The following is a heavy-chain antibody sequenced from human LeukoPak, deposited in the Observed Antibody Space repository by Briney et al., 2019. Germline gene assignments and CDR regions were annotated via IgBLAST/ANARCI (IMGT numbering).Heavy chain of an antibody. CDR3: ARDLSGALWFGESPSYYFDY. CDR1: GFTFSSYS. J-gene: IGHJ4*02. D-gene: IGHD3-10*01. CDR2: ISSSSSYI. Sequence: GGSLRLSCAASGFTFSSYSMNWVRQAPGKGLEWVSSISSSSSYIYYADSVKGRFTISRDNAKNSLYLQMNSLRAEDTAVYYCARDLSGALWFGESPSYYFDYWGQGTLVTVSS. V-gene: IGHV3-21*01.